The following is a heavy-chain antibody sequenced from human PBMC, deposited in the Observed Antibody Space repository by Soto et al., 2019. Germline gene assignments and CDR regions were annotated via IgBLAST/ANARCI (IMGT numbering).Heavy chain of an antibody. V-gene: IGHV4-4*02. CDR3: ARGGYYFYMAV. D-gene: IGHD1-26*01. CDR1: GGSISISNW. CDR2: IHHSGST. J-gene: IGHJ6*03. Sequence: QVQLQESGPGLVKPSETLSLTCAVSGGSISISNWWSWVRQTPGKGLEWIGQIHHSGSTNYSPSLTTRVTISVDRSKSQFSLKMNSVTAADTAVYYCARGGYYFYMAVWGKGTTVTVSS.